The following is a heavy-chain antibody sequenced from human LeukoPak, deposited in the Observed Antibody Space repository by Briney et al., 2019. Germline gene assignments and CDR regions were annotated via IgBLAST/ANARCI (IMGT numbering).Heavy chain of an antibody. CDR1: GYTFTGYY. CDR3: ARALYGRGSYLDY. J-gene: IGHJ4*02. CDR2: INPNSGGT. Sequence: ASVKVSCKASGYTFTGYYMHWVRQAPGQGLEWMGWINPNSGGTNYAQKFQGRVTMTRDMSTSTVYMELSSLRSEDTAVYYCARALYGRGSYLDYWGQGTLVTVSS. D-gene: IGHD1-26*01. V-gene: IGHV1-2*02.